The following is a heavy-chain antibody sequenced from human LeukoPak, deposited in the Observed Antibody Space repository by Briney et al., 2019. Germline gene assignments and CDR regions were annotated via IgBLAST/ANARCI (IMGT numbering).Heavy chain of an antibody. J-gene: IGHJ4*02. Sequence: SETLSLTCTVSGGSISSYYWSWIRQPPGKGLEWIGYIYYSGSTNYNPSLKSRVTISVDTSKNQFSLKLSSVTAADTAVYYCASNRVLLWFGELLPQGGFDYWGQGTLVTVSS. V-gene: IGHV4-59*01. D-gene: IGHD3-10*01. CDR2: IYYSGST. CDR1: GGSISSYY. CDR3: ASNRVLLWFGELLPQGGFDY.